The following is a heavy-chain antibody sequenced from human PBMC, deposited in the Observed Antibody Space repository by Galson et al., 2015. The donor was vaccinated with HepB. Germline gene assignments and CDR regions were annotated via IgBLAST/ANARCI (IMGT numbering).Heavy chain of an antibody. V-gene: IGHV6-1*01. CDR3: ARDYGVTNAGPFDY. Sequence: CAISGDSVSSNGAAWNWIRQSPSRGLEWLGRTYYRSKWYNDYAVSVKSRITINPDTSKNQFSLQLNSVTPEDTAVYYCARDYGVTNAGPFDYWGLGTLVTVSS. J-gene: IGHJ4*02. CDR1: GDSVSSNGAA. CDR2: TYYRSKWYN. D-gene: IGHD3-3*01.